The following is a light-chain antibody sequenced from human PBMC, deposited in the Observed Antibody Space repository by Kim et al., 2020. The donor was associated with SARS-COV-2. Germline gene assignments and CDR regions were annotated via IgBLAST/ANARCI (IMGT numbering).Light chain of an antibody. CDR1: QSFSSSY. CDR3: QQHGSSPET. V-gene: IGKV3-20*01. Sequence: SPGESATLSCRASQSFSSSYLAWYQQKPGQAPRLLIYGASSRTTGIPDRFSGSGSGTDFTLTISRLEPEDFAVYYCQQHGSSPETFGQGTKVDIK. J-gene: IGKJ1*01. CDR2: GAS.